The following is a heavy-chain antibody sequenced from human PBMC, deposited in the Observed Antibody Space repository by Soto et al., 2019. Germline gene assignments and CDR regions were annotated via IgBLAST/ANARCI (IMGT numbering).Heavy chain of an antibody. Sequence: QVQLVQSGAEVKKPGASVKVSCKASGYTFTSYGISWVRQAPGQGLEWMGWISAYNGNTNYAQKLQGRVTMTTDTSTSTAYMELRSLRADDTAVYYCARASSTTVVTGPGIDYWGQGTLVTVSS. J-gene: IGHJ4*02. V-gene: IGHV1-18*01. CDR1: GYTFTSYG. D-gene: IGHD4-17*01. CDR2: ISAYNGNT. CDR3: ARASSTTVVTGPGIDY.